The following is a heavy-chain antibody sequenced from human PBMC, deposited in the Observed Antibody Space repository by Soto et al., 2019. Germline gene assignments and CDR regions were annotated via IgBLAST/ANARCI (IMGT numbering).Heavy chain of an antibody. CDR3: ARDSSSWPRYGMDV. V-gene: IGHV3-30-3*01. D-gene: IGHD6-13*01. J-gene: IGHJ6*02. CDR1: GFTFSSYA. Sequence: QVQLVESGGGVVQPGRSLRLSCAASGFTFSSYAMHWVRQAPGKGLEWVAVISYDGSNKYYADSVKGRFTISRDNSKNTRYLQMNSLRAEDTAVYYCARDSSSWPRYGMDVWGQGTTVTVSS. CDR2: ISYDGSNK.